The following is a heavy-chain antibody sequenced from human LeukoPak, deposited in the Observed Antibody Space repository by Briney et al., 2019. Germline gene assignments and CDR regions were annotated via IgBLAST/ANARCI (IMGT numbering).Heavy chain of an antibody. CDR1: GGTFSSYA. J-gene: IGHJ4*02. D-gene: IGHD5-18*01. CDR3: AKDVDTAMVTFDY. Sequence: SVKVSCKASGGTFSSYAISWVRQAPGQGLEWMGRIIPIFGTANYAQKFQGRVTITTDESTSTAYMELSSLRSEDTAVYYCAKDVDTAMVTFDYWGQGTLVTVSS. V-gene: IGHV1-69*05. CDR2: IIPIFGTA.